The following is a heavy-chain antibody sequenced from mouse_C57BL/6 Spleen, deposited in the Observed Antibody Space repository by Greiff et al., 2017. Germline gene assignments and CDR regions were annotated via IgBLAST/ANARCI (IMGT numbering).Heavy chain of an antibody. CDR3: ARLNYYGSSLYAMDY. CDR2: INPNNGGT. V-gene: IGHV1-18*01. CDR1: GYTFTDYN. D-gene: IGHD1-1*01. Sequence: VQLQQSGPELVKPGASVKIPCKASGYTFTDYNMDWVKQSHGKSLEWIGDINPNNGGTIYNQKFKGKATLTVDKSSSTAYMELRSLTSEDTAVYYCARLNYYGSSLYAMDYWGQGTSVTVSS. J-gene: IGHJ4*01.